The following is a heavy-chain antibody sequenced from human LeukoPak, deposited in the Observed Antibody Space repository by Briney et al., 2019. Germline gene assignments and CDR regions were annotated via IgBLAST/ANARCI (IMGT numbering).Heavy chain of an antibody. V-gene: IGHV3-21*01. Sequence: GGSLRLSCAASGFTFSSYSMNWVRRAPGKGLEWVSSISSSSSYIYYADSVKGRFTISRDNAKNSLYLQMNSLRAEDTAVYYCASVTKAAFDIWGQGTMVTVSS. CDR3: ASVTKAAFDI. CDR1: GFTFSSYS. CDR2: ISSSSSYI. J-gene: IGHJ3*02. D-gene: IGHD4-17*01.